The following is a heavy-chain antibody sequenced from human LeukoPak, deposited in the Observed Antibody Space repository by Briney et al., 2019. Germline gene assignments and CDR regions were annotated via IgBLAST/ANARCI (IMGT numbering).Heavy chain of an antibody. CDR2: IYYSGST. CDR3: GGGGGWRYYNPPGYYFDY. CDR1: GGSTSSGGYY. Sequence: SQTLSLTCTVSGGSTSSGGYYWSWIRQHPGKGLEWIGYIYYSGSTYYNPSLKSRVTVSVDTSKNQFSLKLSSVTAADRAGYYVGGGGGWRYYNPPGYYFDYWGQGTLVTVSS. V-gene: IGHV4-31*03. D-gene: IGHD3-10*01. J-gene: IGHJ4*02.